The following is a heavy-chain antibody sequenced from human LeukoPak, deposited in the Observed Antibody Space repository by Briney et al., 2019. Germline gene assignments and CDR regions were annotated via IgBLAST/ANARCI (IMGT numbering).Heavy chain of an antibody. J-gene: IGHJ6*02. CDR3: AGGGIERYCSSTSCSYRGWYYGMDV. CDR1: GGTFSSYA. D-gene: IGHD2-2*01. CDR2: IIPILGIA. Sequence: SVKVSYKASGGTFSSYAISWVRQAPGQGLEWMGRIIPILGIANYAQKFQGRVTITADKSTSTAYMELSSLRSEDTAVYYCAGGGIERYCSSTSCSYRGWYYGMDVWGQGTTVTVSS. V-gene: IGHV1-69*04.